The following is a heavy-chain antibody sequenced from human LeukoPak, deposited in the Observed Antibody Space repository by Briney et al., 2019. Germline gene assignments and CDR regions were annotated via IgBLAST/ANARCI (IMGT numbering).Heavy chain of an antibody. J-gene: IGHJ4*02. CDR2: ISSSSNYI. D-gene: IGHD1-20*01. CDR3: ARGVITGTSHGSDY. Sequence: GGSLRLSCAASGFTFTSYTMNWVRQAPGKGLEWVSSISSSSNYIYYADSVRGRFTISRDNSKNTLFLQMTSLRVDDTAVYYCARGVITGTSHGSDYWGQGTLVTVSS. V-gene: IGHV3-21*01. CDR1: GFTFTSYT.